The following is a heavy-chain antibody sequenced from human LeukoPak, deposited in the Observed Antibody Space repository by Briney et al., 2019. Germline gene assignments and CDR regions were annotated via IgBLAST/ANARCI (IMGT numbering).Heavy chain of an antibody. D-gene: IGHD3-3*01. V-gene: IGHV3-33*01. CDR3: ARVSIEGPPIYDVWSGYFDY. CDR2: IWYDGSNK. CDR1: GFTFSSYG. Sequence: GGSLRLSCAASGFTFSSYGMHWVRQAPGKGLEWVAVIWYDGSNKYYADSVKGRFTISRDNSKNTLYLQMNSLRAEDTAVYYCARVSIEGPPIYDVWSGYFDYWGQGTLVTVSS. J-gene: IGHJ4*02.